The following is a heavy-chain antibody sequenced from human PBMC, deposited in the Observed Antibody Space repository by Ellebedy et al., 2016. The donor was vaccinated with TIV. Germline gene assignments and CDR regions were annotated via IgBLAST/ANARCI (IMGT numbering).Heavy chain of an antibody. V-gene: IGHV3-30*04. J-gene: IGHJ4*02. CDR3: ARDRVGGFDY. CDR1: GFTFSSYA. CDR2: ISYDGRNE. Sequence: GGSLRLXXAASGFTFSSYALHWVRQAPGKGLEWVALISYDGRNEEYADSVKGRFTISRDKSKSTLSLQMHSLRVEDTAVYYCARDRVGGFDYWGQGTLVTVSS. D-gene: IGHD1-26*01.